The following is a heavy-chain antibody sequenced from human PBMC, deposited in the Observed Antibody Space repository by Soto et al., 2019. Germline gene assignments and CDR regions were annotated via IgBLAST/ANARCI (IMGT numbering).Heavy chain of an antibody. J-gene: IGHJ6*02. CDR1: GFTFSSHS. CDR3: STDCSSTSCYTGRMDV. CDR2: ISSSSSYI. Sequence: GGSLKLSCAASGFTFSSHSMNWVRQAPGKGLEWVSSISSSSSYIYYADSVKGRFTISRDNAKNSLYLQMNSLRAEDTAVYYCSTDCSSTSCYTGRMDVWGQGTTVTVSS. D-gene: IGHD2-2*02. V-gene: IGHV3-21*01.